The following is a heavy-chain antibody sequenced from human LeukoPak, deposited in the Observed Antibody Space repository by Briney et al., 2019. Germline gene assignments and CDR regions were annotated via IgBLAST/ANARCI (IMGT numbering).Heavy chain of an antibody. CDR1: GFTFSSYW. CDR2: IKQDGGER. D-gene: IGHD4-11*01. J-gene: IGHJ4*02. CDR3: AREVHSNYNY. V-gene: IGHV3-7*01. Sequence: PGGSLRLSCTVSGFTFSSYWMSWVRQAPGKGLEWVANIKQDGGERFYVDSVKGRFTISRDNAKNSLYLQMNSLRVEDTAVYYCAREVHSNYNYWGQGTLVTVSS.